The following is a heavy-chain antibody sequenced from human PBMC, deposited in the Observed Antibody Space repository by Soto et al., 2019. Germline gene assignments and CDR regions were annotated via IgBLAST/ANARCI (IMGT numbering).Heavy chain of an antibody. CDR1: GFTFNNYA. D-gene: IGHD3-10*01. CDR2: ISGGGDTT. V-gene: IGHV3-23*01. J-gene: IGHJ4*02. CDR3: AKGRGGSGSLTPRVDF. Sequence: EVQLLESGGGLVQPGGSLRLSCAASGFTFNNYAMTWVRQAPGKGLEWVSAISGGGDTTSYADSVKGRFTVSRDGSKNTLYLQMSSLRAEDTALXXCAKGRGGSGSLTPRVDFWGQGTLVTVSS.